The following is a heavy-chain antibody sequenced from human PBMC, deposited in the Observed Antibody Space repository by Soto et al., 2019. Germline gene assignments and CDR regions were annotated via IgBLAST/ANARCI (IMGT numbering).Heavy chain of an antibody. D-gene: IGHD3-22*01. CDR2: IWYDGSNK. J-gene: IGHJ4*02. V-gene: IGHV3-33*01. CDR1: GFTFSSYG. CDR3: ARDLDSSGYNRPPLFDY. Sequence: PGGYLRLSCAASGFTFSSYGMHWVRLAPGKGLEWVAVIWYDGSNKYYADSVKGRFTISRDNSKNTLYLQMNSLRAEDTAVYYCARDLDSSGYNRPPLFDYWGQGNLVTVSS.